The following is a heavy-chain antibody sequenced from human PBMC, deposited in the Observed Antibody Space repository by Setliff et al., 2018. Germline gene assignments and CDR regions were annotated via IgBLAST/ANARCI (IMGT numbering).Heavy chain of an antibody. J-gene: IGHJ4*02. CDR2: IYSSGST. CDR1: GGSISSGDYY. V-gene: IGHV4-30-4*02. CDR3: ARESRYYYDNLGTLDY. D-gene: IGHD3-22*01. Sequence: SDTLSLTCTVSGGSISSGDYYWSWIRQPPGKGLEWIGYIYSSGSTYYNPSLKSRVSISVDTSRNQFSLKLSSVTAANTAVYYCARESRYYYDNLGTLDYWGQGTLVT.